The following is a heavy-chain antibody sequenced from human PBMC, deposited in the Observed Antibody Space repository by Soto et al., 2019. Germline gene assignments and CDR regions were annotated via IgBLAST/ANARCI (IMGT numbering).Heavy chain of an antibody. CDR3: AHPIHLERRGDAFDI. Sequence: QITLKESGPTLVKPTQTLTLTCTFSGFSLSTSGVGVGWIRQPPGKALEWLALIYWDDDKRYSPSLKSRLTIXXDXSXXQVGLTMSNMDPVDTATYYCAHPIHLERRGDAFDIWGQGTMVTVSS. CDR2: IYWDDDK. V-gene: IGHV2-5*02. J-gene: IGHJ3*02. D-gene: IGHD1-1*01. CDR1: GFSLSTSGVG.